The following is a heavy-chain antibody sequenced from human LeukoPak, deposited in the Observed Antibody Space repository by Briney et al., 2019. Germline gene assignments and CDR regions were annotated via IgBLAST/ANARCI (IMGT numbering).Heavy chain of an antibody. CDR1: GFTFRDYH. CDR3: ARAYCSSTSCYSELFDP. J-gene: IGHJ5*02. V-gene: IGHV3-74*01. D-gene: IGHD2-2*01. Sequence: PGGSLRLSCAVSGFTFRDYHMSWIRQAPGKGLEWVSRINTDGSDTNYADSVKGRFTISRDNAKNTLYLQMNSLRAEDTAVYYCARAYCSSTSCYSELFDPWGQGILVTVSS. CDR2: INTDGSDT.